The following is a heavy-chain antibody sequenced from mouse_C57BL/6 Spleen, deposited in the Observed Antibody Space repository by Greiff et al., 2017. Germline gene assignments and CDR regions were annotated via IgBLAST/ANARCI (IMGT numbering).Heavy chain of an antibody. CDR2: INPNYGTT. J-gene: IGHJ2*01. D-gene: IGHD1-1*01. V-gene: IGHV1-39*01. Sequence: LQESGPELVKPGASVKISCKASGYSFTDYNMNWVKQSNGKSLEWIGVINPNYGTTSYNQKFKGKATLTVDQSSSTAYMQLNSLTSEDSAVYYCARGSLLLQHPHFDYWGQGTTLTVSS. CDR3: ARGSLLLQHPHFDY. CDR1: GYSFTDYN.